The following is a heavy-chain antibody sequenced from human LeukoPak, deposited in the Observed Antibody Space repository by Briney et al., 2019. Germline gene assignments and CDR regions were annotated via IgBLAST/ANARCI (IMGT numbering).Heavy chain of an antibody. Sequence: PGRSLRLSCAASGFTFDDYAMHWVRQAPGKGLEWVSGISWNSGSIGNADSVKGRFTISRDNAKNSLYLQMNSLRAEDTALYYCAKDVGSSGWYEAVWGQGTLVTVSS. CDR1: GFTFDDYA. CDR2: ISWNSGSI. J-gene: IGHJ4*02. V-gene: IGHV3-9*01. CDR3: AKDVGSSGWYEAV. D-gene: IGHD6-19*01.